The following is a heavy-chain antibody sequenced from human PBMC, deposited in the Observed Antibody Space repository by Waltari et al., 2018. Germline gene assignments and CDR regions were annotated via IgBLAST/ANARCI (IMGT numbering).Heavy chain of an antibody. CDR1: GGSFSGYY. CDR2: INHSGST. D-gene: IGHD3-22*01. CDR3: ATTFRASGYVPYFDY. Sequence: QVQLQQWGAGLLKPSETLSLTCAVYGGSFSGYYWSWIRQPPGKGLEWIGEINHSGSTNYNPSLKSRVTISVDTSKNQFSLKLSSVTAADTAVYYCATTFRASGYVPYFDYWGQGTLVTVSS. J-gene: IGHJ4*02. V-gene: IGHV4-34*01.